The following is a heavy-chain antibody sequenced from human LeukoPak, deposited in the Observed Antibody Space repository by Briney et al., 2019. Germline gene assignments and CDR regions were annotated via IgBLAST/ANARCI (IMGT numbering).Heavy chain of an antibody. CDR2: IYTSGST. V-gene: IGHV4-61*02. D-gene: IGHD3-22*01. Sequence: SETLSLTCTVSGGSISSGSYYWSWIRQPAGKGLEWIGRIYTSGSTNYNPSLKSRVTISVDTSKNQFSLKLSSVTAADTAVYYCARETYYYDSSGHVYWGQGTLVTVSS. J-gene: IGHJ4*02. CDR3: ARETYYYDSSGHVY. CDR1: GGSISSGSYY.